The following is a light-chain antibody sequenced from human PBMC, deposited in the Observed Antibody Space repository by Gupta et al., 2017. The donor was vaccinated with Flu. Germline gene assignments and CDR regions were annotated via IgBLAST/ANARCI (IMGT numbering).Light chain of an antibody. V-gene: IGLV2-23*02. CDR3: CSYAGTTTFAV. CDR2: ADT. CDR1: SSDVGSYNL. Sequence: QSALTQPASVSGSPGQSITISCIGTSSDVGSYNLVSWYQQHPGKAPKLIVYADTKRPSGVSNRFSGSKSVNTASLTISGLQAEDEADYYCCSYAGTTTFAVFGGGTKLTVL. J-gene: IGLJ3*02.